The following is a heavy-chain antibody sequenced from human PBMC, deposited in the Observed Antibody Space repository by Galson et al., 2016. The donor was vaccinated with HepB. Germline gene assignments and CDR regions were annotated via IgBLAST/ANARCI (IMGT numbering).Heavy chain of an antibody. CDR3: ARRGYSTPSGYYALDA. D-gene: IGHD2-2*01. V-gene: IGHV5-51*01. Sequence: QSGAEVKEAGESLKISCKASGYNFPTYWIGWVRQMPGKGLEWMGIVYPEDSDTRYSPSFQGQVSISADKSFTTAYLHWNSLEASDTAIYYCARRGYSTPSGYYALDAWGQGTTVIVSS. J-gene: IGHJ6*02. CDR1: GYNFPTYW. CDR2: VYPEDSDT.